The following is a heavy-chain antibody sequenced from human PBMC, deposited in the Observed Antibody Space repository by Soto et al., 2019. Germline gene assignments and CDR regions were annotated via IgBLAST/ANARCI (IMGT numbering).Heavy chain of an antibody. Sequence: VQLVESGGGVVQPGRSLRLSCAASGFRFSENGMQWVRQAPGKGLEWVAVMWSDGSREHYAESVKGRFTISRDNSKNARYLQMDRLRAEDTAVYYCARDFGCCRGGDCYSYFDYWGQGTLVTVSS. J-gene: IGHJ4*02. CDR2: MWSDGSRE. D-gene: IGHD2-21*02. CDR3: ARDFGCCRGGDCYSYFDY. V-gene: IGHV3-33*01. CDR1: GFRFSENG.